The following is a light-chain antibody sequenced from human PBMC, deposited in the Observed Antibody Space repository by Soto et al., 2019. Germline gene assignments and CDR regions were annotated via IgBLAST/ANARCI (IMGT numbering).Light chain of an antibody. V-gene: IGLV2-8*01. CDR3: SSYAGSNNVI. Sequence: QSALTQPPSASGSPGQSVAISCSGTSSDVGGYNYVSWYQQHPGKAPKLMLYEVTKRPSGVPDRFSGSKSGNTASLTVSGLHAEDEADYYCSSYAGSNNVIFGGGTQLTVL. CDR1: SSDVGGYNY. CDR2: EVT. J-gene: IGLJ2*01.